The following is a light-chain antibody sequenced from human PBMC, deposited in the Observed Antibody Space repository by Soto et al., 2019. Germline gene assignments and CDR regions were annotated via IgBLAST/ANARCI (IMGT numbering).Light chain of an antibody. CDR2: DDN. CDR3: AAWDSGVSGRV. CDR1: SSNIGRNY. V-gene: IGLV1-47*02. J-gene: IGLJ3*02. Sequence: QPVLTQPPSASGTPGQRVTISCSGSSSNIGRNYVYWYQQLPGTAPKLLVFDDNQRPSGVPDRFSDSKSGTSASLTISGLRSEDEADYYCAAWDSGVSGRVFGGGTKLIVL.